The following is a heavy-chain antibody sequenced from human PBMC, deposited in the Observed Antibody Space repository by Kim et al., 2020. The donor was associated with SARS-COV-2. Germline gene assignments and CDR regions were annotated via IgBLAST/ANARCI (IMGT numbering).Heavy chain of an antibody. Sequence: GGSLRLSCAASGFTFSSSVLSWVRQAPGQGLQWVSDISASGDNTYYSDSLRGRFSISRDNSKNTMYLQMNSPRAEDTAVYFCAKMGAYRYLDYWGQGTLVTVSS. CDR3: AKMGAYRYLDY. D-gene: IGHD3-16*01. CDR2: ISASGDNT. CDR1: GFTFSSSV. J-gene: IGHJ4*02. V-gene: IGHV3-23*01.